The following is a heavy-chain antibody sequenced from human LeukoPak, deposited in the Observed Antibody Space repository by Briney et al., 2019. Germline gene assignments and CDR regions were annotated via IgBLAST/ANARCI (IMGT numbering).Heavy chain of an antibody. J-gene: IGHJ6*04. D-gene: IGHD3-10*01. Sequence: PETLSLTCAVYGGSFSGYSWRWIRQPPGKGLEWIGEINHSGSTTYNPSPKSRVTISVSTSKNQFSLKQSSVAAADTDVYFCASNRVRGPGLWSDGMDVWGKGTTVTVSS. CDR3: ASNRVRGPGLWSDGMDV. CDR1: GGSFSGYS. V-gene: IGHV4-34*01. CDR2: INHSGST.